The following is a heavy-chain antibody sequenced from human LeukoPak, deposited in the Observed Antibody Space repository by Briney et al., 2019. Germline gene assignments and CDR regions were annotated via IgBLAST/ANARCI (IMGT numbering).Heavy chain of an antibody. Sequence: SETLSLTCTVSGGSISSYYWSWIRQPPGKGLEWIGYIYYSGSTNYNPSLKSRVTISVDTSKNQFSLKLSSVTAADTAVYYCARAYDILTVDYWGRGTLVTVSS. CDR2: IYYSGST. CDR1: GGSISSYY. J-gene: IGHJ4*02. D-gene: IGHD3-9*01. V-gene: IGHV4-59*01. CDR3: ARAYDILTVDY.